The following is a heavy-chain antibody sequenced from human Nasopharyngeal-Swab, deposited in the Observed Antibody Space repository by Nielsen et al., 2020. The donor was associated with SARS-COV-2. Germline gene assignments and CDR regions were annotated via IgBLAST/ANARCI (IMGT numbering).Heavy chain of an antibody. V-gene: IGHV3-30*18. J-gene: IGHJ6*02. D-gene: IGHD5-18*01. CDR1: GFTFSSYA. CDR3: AKDCERGYSYGWNYYYGMDV. Sequence: GGFLRLSCAASGFTFSSYAMHWVRQAPGKGLEWVAVISYDGSNKYYADSVKGRFTISRDNSKNTLYLQMNSLRAEDTAVYYCAKDCERGYSYGWNYYYGMDVWGQGTTVTVSS. CDR2: ISYDGSNK.